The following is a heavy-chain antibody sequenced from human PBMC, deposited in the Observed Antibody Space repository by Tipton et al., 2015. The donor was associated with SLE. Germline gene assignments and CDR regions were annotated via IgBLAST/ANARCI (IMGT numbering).Heavy chain of an antibody. Sequence: TLSLTCTVSGDSINSGSYYWSWIRQPPGKGLEWIGEINHSGSTNYNPSLKSRVTISVDTSKNQFSLKLSSVTAADTAVYYCARGLMVRGVKVDYWGQGTLVTVSS. V-gene: IGHV4-39*07. J-gene: IGHJ4*02. D-gene: IGHD3-10*01. CDR2: INHSGST. CDR1: GDSINSGSYY. CDR3: ARGLMVRGVKVDY.